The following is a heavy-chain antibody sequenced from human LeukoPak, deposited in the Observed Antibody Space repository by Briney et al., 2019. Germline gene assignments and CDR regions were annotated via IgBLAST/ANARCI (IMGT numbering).Heavy chain of an antibody. CDR3: ARGALNFDY. J-gene: IGHJ4*02. V-gene: IGHV3-53*01. CDR2: IYSGGST. CDR1: GFTFSSYA. Sequence: PGGSLRLSCAASGFTFSSYAMSWVRQAPGKGLEWVSVIYSGGSTYYADSVKGRFTISRDNSKNTLYLQMNSLRAEDTAVYYCARGALNFDYWGQGTLVTVSS.